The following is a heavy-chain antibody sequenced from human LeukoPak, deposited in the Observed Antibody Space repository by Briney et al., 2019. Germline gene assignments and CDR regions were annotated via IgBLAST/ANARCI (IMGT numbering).Heavy chain of an antibody. CDR3: ARGRSGWDGVHDY. V-gene: IGHV1-69*05. D-gene: IGHD6-19*01. Sequence: SVKVSCKASGGTFSSYAISWVRQAPGQGLEWMGRIIPIFGTANYAQKFQGRVTITTDESTSTAYMELSSLRSEDTAVYYCARGRSGWDGVHDYWGQGTLVSVSS. CDR1: GGTFSSYA. J-gene: IGHJ4*02. CDR2: IIPIFGTA.